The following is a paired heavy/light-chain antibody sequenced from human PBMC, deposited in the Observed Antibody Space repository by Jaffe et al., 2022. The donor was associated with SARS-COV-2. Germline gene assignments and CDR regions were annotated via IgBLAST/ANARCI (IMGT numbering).Heavy chain of an antibody. Sequence: EVQLVESGGGLVQPGRSLRLSCTASGFYFGDYAMSWFRQAPGKGLEWVGFISSEAYGGTTEYAASVKGRFTISREDSKSIAYLQMNSLKTEDTAVYYCSRDPAYDYQYYHSYMDVWGKGTTVTVSS. V-gene: IGHV3-49*03. J-gene: IGHJ6*03. CDR1: GFYFGDYA. CDR2: ISSEAYGGTT. CDR3: SRDPAYDYQYYHSYMDV. D-gene: IGHD3-16*01.
Light chain of an antibody. CDR3: QQYGSSPMYI. CDR2: GAS. V-gene: IGKV3-20*01. Sequence: EIVLTQSPGTLSLSPGERATLSCRASQTVNWNYLAWYQQKPGQAPRLLIYGASRRATGIPDRFSGSGSGTDFTLTISRLEPEDFAVYFCQQYGSSPMYIFGRGTKLEIK. J-gene: IGKJ2*01. CDR1: QTVNWNY.